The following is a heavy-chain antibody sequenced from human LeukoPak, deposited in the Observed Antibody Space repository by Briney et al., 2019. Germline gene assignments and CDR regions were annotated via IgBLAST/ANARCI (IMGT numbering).Heavy chain of an antibody. CDR1: GFTFSTYA. J-gene: IGHJ4*02. V-gene: IGHV3-49*04. D-gene: IGHD3-22*01. CDR2: IRSKAYGGTT. CDR3: TRGRSYYYDSSGFDY. Sequence: GGSLRLSCAASGFTFSTYAMSWVRQAPGKGLEWVGFIRSKAYGGTTEYAASVKGRFTISRDDSKSIAYLQMNSLKTEDTAVYYCTRGRSYYYDSSGFDYWGQGTLVTVSS.